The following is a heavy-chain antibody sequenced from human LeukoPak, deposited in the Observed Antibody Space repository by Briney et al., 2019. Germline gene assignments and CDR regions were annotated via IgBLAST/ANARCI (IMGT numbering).Heavy chain of an antibody. CDR3: AKDAKKLLWFGESPNQPPADGMDV. D-gene: IGHD3-10*01. V-gene: IGHV3-30*18. Sequence: GRSLRLSCAASGFTFSSYGMHWVRQAPGKGLEWVAVISYDGSNKYYADSVKGRFTISRDNSKNTLYLQMNSLRAEDTAVYCCAKDAKKLLWFGESPNQPPADGMDVWGQGTTVTVSS. CDR1: GFTFSSYG. J-gene: IGHJ6*02. CDR2: ISYDGSNK.